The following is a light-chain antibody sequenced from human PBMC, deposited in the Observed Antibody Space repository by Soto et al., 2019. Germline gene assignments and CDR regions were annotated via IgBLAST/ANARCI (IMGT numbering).Light chain of an antibody. CDR3: QQYGSSLLFT. Sequence: EIVVTQSPGILSVSPGDRATLSCRASQSVGRNLAWYQQKPGQAPTLLIYAASTRATGLPARFSGSGSGTDFTLTISRLQSEDFAVYYCQQYGSSLLFTFGPGTKVDIK. CDR1: QSVGRN. V-gene: IGKV3-15*01. J-gene: IGKJ3*01. CDR2: AAS.